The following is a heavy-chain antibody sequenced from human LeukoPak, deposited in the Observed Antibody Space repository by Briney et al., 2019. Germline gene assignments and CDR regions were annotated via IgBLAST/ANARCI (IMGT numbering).Heavy chain of an antibody. J-gene: IGHJ6*03. CDR2: IRRDGDVI. CDR1: GFTFSSFG. D-gene: IGHD3-3*01. V-gene: IGHV3-30*02. CDR3: ARDYDFWSGYYLYYYYMDV. Sequence: GGSLRLSCEASGFTFSSFGMHWVRQAPGKGLEWVAFIRRDGDVIYYADSVKGRFTISRDNAKNSLYLQMNSLRAEDTAVYYCARDYDFWSGYYLYYYYMDVWGKGTTVTVSS.